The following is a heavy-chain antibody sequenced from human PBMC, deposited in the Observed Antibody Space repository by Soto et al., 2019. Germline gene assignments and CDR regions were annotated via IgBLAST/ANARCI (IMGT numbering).Heavy chain of an antibody. Sequence: LRLSCAASGFTFSDYYMSWIRQAPGKGLEWLSYMSDSGSTIYYADSVKGRFTISRDNAKNSLYLQMNNLRVEDSAVYYCARYVAALDYWGRGTLVPVSS. CDR3: ARYVAALDY. J-gene: IGHJ4*02. CDR2: MSDSGSTI. V-gene: IGHV3-11*01. D-gene: IGHD6-13*01. CDR1: GFTFSDYY.